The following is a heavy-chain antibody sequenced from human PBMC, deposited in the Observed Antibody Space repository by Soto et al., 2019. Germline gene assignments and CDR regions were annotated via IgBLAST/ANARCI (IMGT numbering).Heavy chain of an antibody. CDR3: ARLGPGD. Sequence: GESLTISCKVSGISFDDNAISWVRQMPGKGLEWMGRISRDGSSSSYSPSFQGHVSIYADRTTNTAYLQWSNLTTSDTAMYYCARLGPGDWGQGTLVTVSS. D-gene: IGHD7-27*01. J-gene: IGHJ4*02. CDR1: GISFDDNA. V-gene: IGHV5-10-1*01. CDR2: ISRDGSSS.